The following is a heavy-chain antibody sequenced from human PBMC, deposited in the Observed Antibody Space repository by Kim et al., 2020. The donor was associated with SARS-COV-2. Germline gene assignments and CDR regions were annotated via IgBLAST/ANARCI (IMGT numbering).Heavy chain of an antibody. CDR2: ISWNSVRI. D-gene: IGHD4-4*01. CDR3: AKDMTSRGTTFDPYFD. Sequence: GGSLRLSCAASGFTFDHYGIHWVRQAPGKGLEWVSGISWNSVRIAYAESVQGRFTISRDNAKNSLYLQMNSLRPEDTGLYYCAKDMTSRGTTFDPYFD. J-gene: IGHJ4*01. V-gene: IGHV3-9*01. CDR1: GFTFDHYG.